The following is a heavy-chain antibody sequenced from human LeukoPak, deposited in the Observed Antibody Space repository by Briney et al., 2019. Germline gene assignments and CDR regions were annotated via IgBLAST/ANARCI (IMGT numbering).Heavy chain of an antibody. J-gene: IGHJ4*02. CDR3: ARVRGYYYDSSGSLPYYFDF. D-gene: IGHD3-22*01. CDR2: ISYDGSNK. V-gene: IGHV3-30*03. Sequence: GGSLRLSCAASGFTFGSYGMHWVRQAPGKGLEWVAVISYDGSNKYYADSVKGRFTISRDNSKNTLYLQMNSLRAEDTALYHCARVRGYYYDSSGSLPYYFDFWGQGTLVTVSS. CDR1: GFTFGSYG.